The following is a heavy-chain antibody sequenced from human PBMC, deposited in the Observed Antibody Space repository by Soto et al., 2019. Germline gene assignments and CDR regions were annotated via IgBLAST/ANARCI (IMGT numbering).Heavy chain of an antibody. Sequence: SETLSLPCTVSGGSVSSGSYYWSWIRQPPGTGLEWIGYIYYSGSTNYNPSLKSRVTISVDTSKNQFSLKLSSVTAADTAVYYCARDRLAVASFYYYGMDVWGQGTTVTVSS. V-gene: IGHV4-61*01. J-gene: IGHJ6*02. CDR2: IYYSGST. D-gene: IGHD6-19*01. CDR3: ARDRLAVASFYYYGMDV. CDR1: GGSVSSGSYY.